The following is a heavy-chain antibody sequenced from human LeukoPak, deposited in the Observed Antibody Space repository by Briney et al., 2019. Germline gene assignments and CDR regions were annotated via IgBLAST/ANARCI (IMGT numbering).Heavy chain of an antibody. V-gene: IGHV3-48*01. Sequence: GGSLRLSCAASGFTFSSHSMSWVRQAPGKGLEWVSFISSGSSTIYYADSVKGRFTISRDNSKNTLYLQMGSLRAEDMAVYYCAREGSSGWYEGVTWGQGTMVTVSS. CDR2: ISSGSSTI. J-gene: IGHJ3*01. CDR3: AREGSSGWYEGVT. D-gene: IGHD6-19*01. CDR1: GFTFSSHS.